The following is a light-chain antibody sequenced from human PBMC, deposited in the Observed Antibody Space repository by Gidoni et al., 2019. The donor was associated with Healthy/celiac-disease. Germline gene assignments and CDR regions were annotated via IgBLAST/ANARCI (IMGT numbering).Light chain of an antibody. CDR3: QQYNNWPPVT. V-gene: IGKV3-15*01. CDR2: GAS. J-gene: IGKJ5*01. Sequence: EIVMTQSPATLSVSPGERATLSCRASQSVSSNLAWYQQKPGPAPRLLIYGASTRATGIPATFSGSGSGTEFTLTISSLQSEDFAVYYCQQYNNWPPVTFGQGTRLEIK. CDR1: QSVSSN.